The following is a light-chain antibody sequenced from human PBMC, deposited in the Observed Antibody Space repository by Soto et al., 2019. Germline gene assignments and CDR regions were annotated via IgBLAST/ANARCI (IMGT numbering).Light chain of an antibody. J-gene: IGKJ4*01. CDR2: DAS. Sequence: EIVLKQSPATLSLSPGERATLSCRASQSVSRFLAWYQQKPGQAPRLLISDASTRATGVPARFNGSGSGTDFTLTISSLEPEDFAVYYCQQRTNWRLTFGGGTKVDIK. V-gene: IGKV3-11*01. CDR3: QQRTNWRLT. CDR1: QSVSRF.